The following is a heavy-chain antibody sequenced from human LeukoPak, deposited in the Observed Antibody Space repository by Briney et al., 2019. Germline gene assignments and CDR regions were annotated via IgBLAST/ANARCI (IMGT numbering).Heavy chain of an antibody. CDR1: GGSIDSTHYY. CDR2: MYYSGNT. Sequence: PSETLSLTCTVSGGSIDSTHYYWDWIRQSPGKGLEWIGSMYYSGNTYYNPSLKSRVTMSLDASKNLFSLTLLSVTAADTAVYYCATEEGSHSYASEAFEYWGRGTLVTVSS. D-gene: IGHD3-10*01. CDR3: ATEEGSHSYASEAFEY. J-gene: IGHJ4*02. V-gene: IGHV4-39*07.